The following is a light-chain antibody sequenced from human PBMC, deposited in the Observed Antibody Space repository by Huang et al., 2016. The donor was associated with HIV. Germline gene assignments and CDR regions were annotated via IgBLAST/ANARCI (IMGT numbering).Light chain of an antibody. CDR2: SAS. J-gene: IGKJ4*01. CDR1: QSIGSN. Sequence: ETVMTQSPATLSVSPGERATLSCRASQSIGSNLAWYQQRPGQAPRLLSYSASTRATGIPARVSGSGSGTDFTLTISSLQSEDFAFYYCQQYNHWPPLTFGGGSKVEMK. CDR3: QQYNHWPPLT. V-gene: IGKV3-15*01.